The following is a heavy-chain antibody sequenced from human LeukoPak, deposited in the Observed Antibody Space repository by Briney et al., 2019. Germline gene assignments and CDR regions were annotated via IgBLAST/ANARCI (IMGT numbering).Heavy chain of an antibody. CDR1: GFTFSSYG. V-gene: IGHV3-23*01. CDR3: AKDMSPYSSGWYDY. D-gene: IGHD6-19*01. J-gene: IGHJ4*02. Sequence: GGSLRLSCAASGFTFSSYGMSWVRQAPGKGLEWVSAISGSGGSTYYADSVKGRFTISRDNAKNSLYLQMNSLRAEDTALYYCAKDMSPYSSGWYDYWGQGTLVTVSS. CDR2: ISGSGGST.